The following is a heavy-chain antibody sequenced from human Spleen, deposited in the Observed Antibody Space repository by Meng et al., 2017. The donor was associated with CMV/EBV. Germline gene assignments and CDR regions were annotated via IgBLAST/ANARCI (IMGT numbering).Heavy chain of an antibody. Sequence: GESLKISCAASGFTVSSNYMSWVRQAPGKGLEWVANIKQDGSEKYYVDSVKGRFTISRDNAKNSLYLQMNSLRAEDTAVYYCAGAGVGTYDYWGQGTLVTVPQ. J-gene: IGHJ4*02. CDR3: AGAGVGTYDY. V-gene: IGHV3-7*04. CDR1: GFTVSSNY. D-gene: IGHD2-15*01. CDR2: IKQDGSEK.